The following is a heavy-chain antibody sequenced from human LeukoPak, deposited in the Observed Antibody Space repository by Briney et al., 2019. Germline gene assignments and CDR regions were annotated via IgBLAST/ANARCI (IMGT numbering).Heavy chain of an antibody. D-gene: IGHD4-17*01. J-gene: IGHJ5*02. CDR1: GFTFSSYW. Sequence: PGGSLRLSCAVSGFTFSSYWMSWVRQAPGKGLERVANIKQDGSEKYYVDSVKGRFTISRDNAKNSLYLQMNSLRAEDTAVYYCAGGHDYGDYGFDPWGQGTLVTVSS. CDR3: AGGHDYGDYGFDP. CDR2: IKQDGSEK. V-gene: IGHV3-7*01.